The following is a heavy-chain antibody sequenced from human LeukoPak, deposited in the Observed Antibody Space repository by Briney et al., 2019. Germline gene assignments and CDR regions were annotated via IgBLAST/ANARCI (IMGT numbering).Heavy chain of an antibody. Sequence: SETLSLTCTVSGGSIRSYYWSWIRQPPGKGLEWIGYIYYSGSTNYNPSLKSRVTISVDTSKNQFSLKLSSVTAAATAVYYCASHRYYDSSGYYSYYYYGMDVWGQGTTVTVSS. J-gene: IGHJ6*02. CDR2: IYYSGST. D-gene: IGHD3-22*01. CDR1: GGSIRSYY. V-gene: IGHV4-59*01. CDR3: ASHRYYDSSGYYSYYYYGMDV.